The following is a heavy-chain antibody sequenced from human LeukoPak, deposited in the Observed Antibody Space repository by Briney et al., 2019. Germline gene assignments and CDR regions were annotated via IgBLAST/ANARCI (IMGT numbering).Heavy chain of an antibody. J-gene: IGHJ4*02. Sequence: PSETLSLTCAVSGYSISSGFHWGWTRQPPGKGLEWIGSIYHSGSTYYNPSLKSRVTISVDTSKTQFSLKLSSVTAADTAVYFCARVQPESVGVARLGSDYWGQGTLVTVSS. CDR3: ARVQPESVGVARLGSDY. CDR2: IYHSGST. D-gene: IGHD6-19*01. V-gene: IGHV4-38-2*01. CDR1: GYSISSGFH.